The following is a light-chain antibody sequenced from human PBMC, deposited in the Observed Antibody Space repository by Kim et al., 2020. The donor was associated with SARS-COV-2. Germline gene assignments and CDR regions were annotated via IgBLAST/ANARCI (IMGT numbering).Light chain of an antibody. CDR2: AAS. V-gene: IGKV1-27*01. CDR3: QNYHTAPNT. J-gene: IGKJ2*01. CDR1: QGISTY. Sequence: SASVGDRVTITWRASQGISTYLAWYQQKPGKIPKLLIYAASTLQSGVPSRFSGSGSGTDFTLTISSLQPEDVATYYCQNYHTAPNTFGQGTKLEIK.